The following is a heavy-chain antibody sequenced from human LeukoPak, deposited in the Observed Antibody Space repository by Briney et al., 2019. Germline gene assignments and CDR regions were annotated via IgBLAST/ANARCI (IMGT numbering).Heavy chain of an antibody. CDR2: IYYSGST. V-gene: IGHV4-39*01. Sequence: PSETLSLTCTDSGGSISSSSYYWGWIRQPPGKGLEWIGSIYYSGSTYYNPSLKSRVTISVDTSKNQFSLKLSSVTAADTAVYYCARRITMVRGVISGAFDPWGQGTLVTVSS. J-gene: IGHJ5*02. D-gene: IGHD3-10*01. CDR1: GGSISSSSYY. CDR3: ARRITMVRGVISGAFDP.